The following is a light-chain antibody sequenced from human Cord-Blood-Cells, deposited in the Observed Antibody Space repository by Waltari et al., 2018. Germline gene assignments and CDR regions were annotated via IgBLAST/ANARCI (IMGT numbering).Light chain of an antibody. CDR2: AAS. CDR1: QSISSY. CDR3: QQSYSTPPYS. J-gene: IGKJ2*03. Sequence: DIQMTQSPSSLSASVGDRVTIPCRASQSISSYLNWYQQKPGKAPKLLIYAASSLQSGVPSRFSGSRSGTDFTLTISSLQPEDFATYYCQQSYSTPPYSFGQGTKLEIK. V-gene: IGKV1-39*01.